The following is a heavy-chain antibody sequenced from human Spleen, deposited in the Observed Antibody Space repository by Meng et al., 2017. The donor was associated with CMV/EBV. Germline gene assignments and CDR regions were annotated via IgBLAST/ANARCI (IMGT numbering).Heavy chain of an antibody. V-gene: IGHV4-34*01. D-gene: IGHD2-2*01. CDR1: GGSFSGYY. CDR2: INDSGST. CDR3: ARGGSSWQNFDY. Sequence: SETLSLTCAVYGGSFSGYYWTWIRQPPGKGLEWIGEINDSGSTNYNPSLKSRINISVDTSKNQFSLELRSVTAADTAVYYCARGGSSWQNFDYWGQGTLVTVSS. J-gene: IGHJ4*02.